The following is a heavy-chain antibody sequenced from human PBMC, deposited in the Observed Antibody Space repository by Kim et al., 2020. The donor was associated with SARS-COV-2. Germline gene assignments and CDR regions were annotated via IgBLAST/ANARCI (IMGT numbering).Heavy chain of an antibody. Sequence: ASVKVSCKASGYTFTSYDINWVRQATGQGLEWMGWMNPNSGNTGYAQKFQGRVTMTRNTSISTAYMELSSLRSEDTAVYYCARGGVWGSYRYHWGMDVWGQGTTVTVSS. D-gene: IGHD3-16*02. CDR3: ARGGVWGSYRYHWGMDV. J-gene: IGHJ6*02. CDR2: MNPNSGNT. CDR1: GYTFTSYD. V-gene: IGHV1-8*01.